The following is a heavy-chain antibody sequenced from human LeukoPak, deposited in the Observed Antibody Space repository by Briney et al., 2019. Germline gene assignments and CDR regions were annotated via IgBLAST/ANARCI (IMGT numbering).Heavy chain of an antibody. Sequence: ASVKVSCKASGYTFTSYAMNWVRQAPGQGLEWMGWINTNTGNPTYAQGFTGRFVFSLDTSVSTAYLQISSLKAEDTAVYYCTIRYSGSYNDYWGQGTLVTVSS. D-gene: IGHD1-26*01. CDR3: TIRYSGSYNDY. CDR2: INTNTGNP. CDR1: GYTFTSYA. J-gene: IGHJ4*02. V-gene: IGHV7-4-1*02.